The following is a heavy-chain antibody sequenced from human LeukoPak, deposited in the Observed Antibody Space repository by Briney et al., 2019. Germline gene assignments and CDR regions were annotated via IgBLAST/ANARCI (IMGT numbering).Heavy chain of an antibody. CDR2: ISSSSSTI. D-gene: IGHD1-1*01. J-gene: IGHJ4*02. CDR1: GFTFSSYS. Sequence: GGSLRLSCAASGFTFSSYSMNWVRRAPGKGLEWVSYISSSSSTIYYADSVKGRFTISRDNAKNSLYLQMNSLRDGDTAVYYCARELAGTTGNYFDYWGQGTLVTVSS. V-gene: IGHV3-48*02. CDR3: ARELAGTTGNYFDY.